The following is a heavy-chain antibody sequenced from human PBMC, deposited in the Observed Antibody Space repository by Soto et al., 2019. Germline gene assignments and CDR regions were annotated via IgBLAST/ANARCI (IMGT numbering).Heavy chain of an antibody. CDR3: ARHVGSYWYFDL. D-gene: IGHD1-26*01. CDR1: GFTVSNNY. J-gene: IGHJ2*01. CDR2: IYIDGRT. V-gene: IGHV3-66*04. Sequence: EVQLVESGGGLVQPGASLRLSCAASGFTVSNNYLGWVRQAPGKGLEWVSSIYIDGRTYYADFVRGRFTISTDSSKDTLHLQVNGLRVDDTAMYYCARHVGSYWYFDLWGRGTLVTVSS.